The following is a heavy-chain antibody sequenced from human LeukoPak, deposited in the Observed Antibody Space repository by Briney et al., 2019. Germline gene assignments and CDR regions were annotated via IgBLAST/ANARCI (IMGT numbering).Heavy chain of an antibody. CDR1: GGSISSYY. CDR3: ARTIGLMVYAGMLDWFDP. J-gene: IGHJ5*02. D-gene: IGHD2-8*01. CDR2: IYTSGST. Sequence: SETLSLTCTVSGGSISSYYWSWIRQPAGKGLEWIGRIYTSGSTNYNLSLKSRVPMSVDTSKNQFSLKLSSVTAADTAVYYCARTIGLMVYAGMLDWFDPWGQGTLVTVSS. V-gene: IGHV4-4*07.